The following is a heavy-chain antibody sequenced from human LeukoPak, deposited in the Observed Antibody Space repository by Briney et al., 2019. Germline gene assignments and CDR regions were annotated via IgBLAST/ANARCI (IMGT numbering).Heavy chain of an antibody. D-gene: IGHD3-10*01. V-gene: IGHV4-39*07. CDR2: IYYSGST. J-gene: IGHJ4*02. CDR1: GGSISSSSYY. CDR3: ARVEPGSYYNPFDY. Sequence: SETLSLTCTASGGSISSSSYYWGWIRQPPGKGLEWIGSIYYSGSTYYNPSLKSRVTISVDTSKNQFSLKLSSVTAADTAVYYCARVEPGSYYNPFDYWGQGTLVTVSS.